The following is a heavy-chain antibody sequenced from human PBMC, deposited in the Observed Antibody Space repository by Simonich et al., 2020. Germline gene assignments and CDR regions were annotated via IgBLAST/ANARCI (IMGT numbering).Heavy chain of an antibody. J-gene: IGHJ1*01. Sequence: QVQLQQWGAGLLKPSETLSLTCAVYGGSFSGYYWSWIRQPPGKGLEWTGEITHSGSTNYNPSPKSRVTISVDTSKNQFSLKLGSVTAANTAVYYCARGLRVAAAGTAFQHWGQGTLVTVSS. CDR3: ARGLRVAAAGTAFQH. D-gene: IGHD6-13*01. CDR2: ITHSGST. V-gene: IGHV4-34*01. CDR1: GGSFSGYY.